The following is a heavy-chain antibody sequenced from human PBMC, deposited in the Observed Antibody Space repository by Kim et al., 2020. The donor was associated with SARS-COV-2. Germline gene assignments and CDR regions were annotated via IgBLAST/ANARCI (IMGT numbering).Heavy chain of an antibody. CDR3: ARVSSVAGTRKFDF. CDR2: ILDSGST. V-gene: IGHV4-61*08. Sequence: SETLSLTCTVSGGSIRVGGNYWSWIRQPPGKGLEWIGYILDSGSTGYNPSLKSRVTISADASKNQFSLNLRSVTAADTAVYYCARVSSVAGTRKFDFWG. J-gene: IGHJ4*01. CDR1: GGSIRVGGNY. D-gene: IGHD6-19*01.